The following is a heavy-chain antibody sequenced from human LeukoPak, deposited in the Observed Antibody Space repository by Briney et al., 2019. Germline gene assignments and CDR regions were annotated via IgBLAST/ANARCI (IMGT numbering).Heavy chain of an antibody. CDR2: ISTGGRTI. D-gene: IGHD3-10*01. V-gene: IGHV3-48*04. J-gene: IGHJ6*02. CDR3: ARVSRDYYYGSGSYDGYGMDV. CDR1: GFPFSTYS. Sequence: GGSLRLSCAASGFPFSTYSMNWVRQAPGKGLEWISYISTGGRTIYYADSVRGRFTISRDNAKNSLYLQMNSLRAEDTAVYYCARVSRDYYYGSGSYDGYGMDVWGQGTTVTVSS.